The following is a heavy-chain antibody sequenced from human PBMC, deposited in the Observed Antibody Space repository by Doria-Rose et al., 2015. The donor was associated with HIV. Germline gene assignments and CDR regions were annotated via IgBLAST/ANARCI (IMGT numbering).Heavy chain of an antibody. D-gene: IGHD1-1*01. CDR3: ARLRLENDAFDI. J-gene: IGHJ3*02. V-gene: IGHV4-34*01. CDR1: GPSFSGHY. CDR2: INHNKSA. Sequence: QVQLQQWDAGLLKPSETLSLICAVYGPSFSGHYWTWIRQPPGKGLEWIGEINHNKSANYTPPLKSRVPISIDPSKKQFSLKRTSVTAADTALYYCARLRLENDAFDIWGQGTMVTVSS.